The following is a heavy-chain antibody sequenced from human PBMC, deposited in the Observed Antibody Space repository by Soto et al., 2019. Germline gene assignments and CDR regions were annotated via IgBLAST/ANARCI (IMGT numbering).Heavy chain of an antibody. CDR2: IIPVFRSS. CDR1: GGTFSGYS. D-gene: IGHD3-16*01. Sequence: QVQLVQSGAEVRKPESSVKVSCKASGGTFSGYSVSWVRQAPGQALEWVGGIIPVFRSSKYAQQFQDRVTITADTSTNTVYMELSSLRSEDTALYYCARGVKARDYAHVWAFDSWGQGSLVTVSS. V-gene: IGHV1-69*06. J-gene: IGHJ4*02. CDR3: ARGVKARDYAHVWAFDS.